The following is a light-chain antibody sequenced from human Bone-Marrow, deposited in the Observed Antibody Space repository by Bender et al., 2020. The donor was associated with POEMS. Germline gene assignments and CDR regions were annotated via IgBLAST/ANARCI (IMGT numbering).Light chain of an antibody. J-gene: IGLJ3*02. CDR3: QSYDSSLGGWV. Sequence: QSVLTQPPSASGTPGQGVTISCSGSSSNIGESEYVYWFQQFPGAAPKLLIYRNNQRPSGVPDRVSGSKSGTSAPLAISGLRSEDEADYYCQSYDSSLGGWVFGGGTKLTVL. CDR2: RNN. CDR1: SSNIGESEY. V-gene: IGLV1-47*01.